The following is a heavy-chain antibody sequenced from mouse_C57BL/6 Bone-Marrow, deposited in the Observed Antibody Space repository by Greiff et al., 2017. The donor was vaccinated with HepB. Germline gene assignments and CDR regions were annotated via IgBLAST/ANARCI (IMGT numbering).Heavy chain of an antibody. V-gene: IGHV1-15*01. Sequence: LVESGAELVRPGASVTLSCKASGYTFTDYEMHWVKQTPVHGLEWIGAIDPETGGTAYNQKFKGKAILTADKSSSTAYMELRSLTSEDSAVYYCTREDTTVVEDWYFDVWGTGTTVTVSS. D-gene: IGHD1-1*01. CDR3: TREDTTVVEDWYFDV. CDR1: GYTFTDYE. CDR2: IDPETGGT. J-gene: IGHJ1*03.